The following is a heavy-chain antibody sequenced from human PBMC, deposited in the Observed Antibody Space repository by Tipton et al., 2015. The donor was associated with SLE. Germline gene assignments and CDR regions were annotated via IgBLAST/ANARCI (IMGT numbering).Heavy chain of an antibody. CDR3: ARLTEGGAFDI. V-gene: IGHV4-59*08. J-gene: IGHJ3*02. D-gene: IGHD1-14*01. CDR1: GGSISSYY. CDR2: IYYSGST. Sequence: TLSLTCTVSGGSISSYYWSWIRQPPGKGLEWIGYIYYSGSTNYIPSLKSRVTISVDTSKNQFSLKLSSVTAADTAVFYCARLTEGGAFDIWGQGTMVTVSS.